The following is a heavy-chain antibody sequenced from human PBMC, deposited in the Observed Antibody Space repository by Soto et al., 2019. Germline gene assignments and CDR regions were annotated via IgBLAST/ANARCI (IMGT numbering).Heavy chain of an antibody. D-gene: IGHD2-15*01. Sequence: EVQLVESGGGLVQPGGSLRLSCAASGFTFSSYWMHWVRQAPGKGLVWVSRINSDGSSTSYADSVKGRFTISRDNDKNKLYLQMNSMSPEDTAVYYYAREIFYWGQGTLVTDSS. CDR1: GFTFSSYW. V-gene: IGHV3-74*01. CDR3: AREIFY. J-gene: IGHJ4*02. CDR2: INSDGSST.